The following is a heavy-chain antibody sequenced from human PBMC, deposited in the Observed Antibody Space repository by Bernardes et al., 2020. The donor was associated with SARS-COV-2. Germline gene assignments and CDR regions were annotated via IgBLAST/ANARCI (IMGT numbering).Heavy chain of an antibody. CDR1: AGFSANYY. V-gene: IGHV4-59*01. D-gene: IGHD1-1*01. CDR2: IYDGGST. CDR3: AGYDDRDAFDI. J-gene: IGHJ3*02. Sequence: SETLSLTCTVSAGFSANYYLSWIRQTPGKGLEWIGYIYDGGSTNYNLSLKSRLTISADTSKNQFSLKLRSVTAADTAVYYCAGYDDRDAFDIWGQGTMVTVSS.